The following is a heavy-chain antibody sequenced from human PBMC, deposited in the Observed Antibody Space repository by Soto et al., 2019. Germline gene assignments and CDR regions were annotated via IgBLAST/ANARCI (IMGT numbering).Heavy chain of an antibody. CDR1: GFTFTNYL. Sequence: EVQLVESGGGLVTPGGSLRLSCAASGFTFTNYLMNWVRQAPGKGLEWVSSISSSGTYIYYADSVKGRFTISRGNAKNSVYLQMNSLRAEDTAVYYCARDRWRYCSGGSCYPEYFQHWGQGTLVTVSS. J-gene: IGHJ1*01. CDR2: ISSSGTYI. D-gene: IGHD2-15*01. V-gene: IGHV3-21*01. CDR3: ARDRWRYCSGGSCYPEYFQH.